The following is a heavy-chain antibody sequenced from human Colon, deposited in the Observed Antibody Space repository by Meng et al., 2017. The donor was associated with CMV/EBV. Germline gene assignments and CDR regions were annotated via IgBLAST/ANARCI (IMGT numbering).Heavy chain of an antibody. V-gene: IGHV4-61*01. D-gene: IGHD3-10*01. J-gene: IGHJ5*02. CDR2: IFYTGIT. CDR3: ANYTSDWFDP. CDR1: GASVSSGSYY. Sequence: LICSGSGASVSSGSYYWSWIRQPPGKGLEWIGYIFYTGITKYNPSLKSRVTISLDTSNNEFSLNLKSVTAADTAVYYCANYTSDWFDPWGQGALVTVSS.